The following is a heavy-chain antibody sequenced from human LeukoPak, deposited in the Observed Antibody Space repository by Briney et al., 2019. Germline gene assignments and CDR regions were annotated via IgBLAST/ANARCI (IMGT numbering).Heavy chain of an antibody. CDR3: ARGGAKGSFDY. V-gene: IGHV3-48*03. J-gene: IGHJ4*02. CDR2: ISSSGSTI. Sequence: GGSLRLSCAASGFTFSSYEMNWVRQAPGKGLEWVSYISSSGSTIYYADSVKGRLTISRDNVKNSLYLQMNSLRVEDTSVYYCARGGAKGSFDYWGQGTLVTVSS. CDR1: GFTFSSYE.